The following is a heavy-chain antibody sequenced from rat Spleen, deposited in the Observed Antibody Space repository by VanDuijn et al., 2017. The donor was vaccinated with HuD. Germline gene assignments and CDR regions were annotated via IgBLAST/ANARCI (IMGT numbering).Heavy chain of an antibody. CDR3: ARHIDVYYSGPFAY. CDR2: ITSGGSNT. D-gene: IGHD1-1*01. Sequence: EVQLVESGGCLVQPGRSLKLSCAASGFTFSSFAMAWVRQAPKKGLEWVATITSGGSNTYYPDSVKGRFTISRDNAKSTLYLQMDSLRSEDTATYYCARHIDVYYSGPFAYWGQGTLVTVSS. CDR1: GFTFSSFA. J-gene: IGHJ3*01. V-gene: IGHV5-25*01.